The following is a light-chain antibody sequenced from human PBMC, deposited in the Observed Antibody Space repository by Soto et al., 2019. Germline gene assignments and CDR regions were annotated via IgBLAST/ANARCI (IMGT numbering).Light chain of an antibody. CDR2: DAS. CDR1: QSIANY. Sequence: DVQLTQSPSTLSASVGDRVAITCQASQSIANYLNWFQFRPGKAPQLLISDASHLEPGVPSRFSGERSGSDFTLIINNLQPEYFATYYCQQYEELPLTFGGGTRV. J-gene: IGKJ4*01. V-gene: IGKV1-33*01. CDR3: QQYEELPLT.